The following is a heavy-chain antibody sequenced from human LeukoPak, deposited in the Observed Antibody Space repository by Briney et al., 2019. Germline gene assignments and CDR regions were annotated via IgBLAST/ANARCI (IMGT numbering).Heavy chain of an antibody. CDR3: ARRRWLRYYYYYYMDV. J-gene: IGHJ6*03. D-gene: IGHD5-24*01. CDR2: INHSGST. Sequence: SETLSLTCAVYGGSFSGYYWNWIRQPPGKGLEWIGEINHSGSTNYNPSLKSRVTISVDTSKNQFSLKLSSVTAADTAVYYCARRRWLRYYYYYYMDVWGKGTTVTVSS. V-gene: IGHV4-34*01. CDR1: GGSFSGYY.